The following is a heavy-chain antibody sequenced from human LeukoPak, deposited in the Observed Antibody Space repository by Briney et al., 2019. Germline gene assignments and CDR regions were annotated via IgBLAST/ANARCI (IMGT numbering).Heavy chain of an antibody. Sequence: GGSLRLSCAASGFTFSSYWMSWFRQAPGKGLEWVANIKQDGSEKYYVDSVKGRFTISRDNAKNSLYLQMNSLRAEDTAVYYCARAPDTAMVYFDYWGQGTLVTVSS. J-gene: IGHJ4*02. V-gene: IGHV3-7*04. CDR1: GFTFSSYW. CDR3: ARAPDTAMVYFDY. D-gene: IGHD5-18*01. CDR2: IKQDGSEK.